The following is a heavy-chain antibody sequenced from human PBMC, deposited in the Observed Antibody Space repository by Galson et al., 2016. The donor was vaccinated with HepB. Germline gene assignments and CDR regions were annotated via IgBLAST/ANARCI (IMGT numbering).Heavy chain of an antibody. Sequence: SLRLSCAVSGFTLSSSAMSWVRQAPGKGLEWVSAIGAYDEGTYYGDSVRGRFTISLDTSKNQFSLKLSSVTAADTAVYYCARVPSGIAARPPYFDYWGQGTLVTVSS. V-gene: IGHV3-23*02. D-gene: IGHD6-6*01. CDR1: GFTLSSSA. CDR3: ARVPSGIAARPPYFDY. J-gene: IGHJ4*02. CDR2: IGAYDEGT.